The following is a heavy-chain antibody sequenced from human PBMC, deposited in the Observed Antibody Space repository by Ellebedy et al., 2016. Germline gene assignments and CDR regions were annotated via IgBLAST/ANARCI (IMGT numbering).Heavy chain of an antibody. J-gene: IGHJ6*03. CDR1: GGTFSSYA. Sequence: SSVKVSCXASGGTFSSYAISWVRQAPGQGLEWMGGIIPIFGTANYAQKFQGRVTITADESTSTAYMELSSLRAEDTAVYYCARDREGAYFYMNVWGKGTTVTVSS. V-gene: IGHV1-69*13. CDR3: ARDREGAYFYMNV. D-gene: IGHD1-26*01. CDR2: IIPIFGTA.